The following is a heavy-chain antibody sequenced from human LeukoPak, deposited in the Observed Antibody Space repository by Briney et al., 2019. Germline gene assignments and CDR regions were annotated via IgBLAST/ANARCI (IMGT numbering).Heavy chain of an antibody. D-gene: IGHD3-10*01. CDR3: ARGRGYYGFHH. V-gene: IGHV3-11*01. CDR2: ITSSASAI. Sequence: GGSLRLSCAASGFIFGDYYMAWIRQSPGKGLEWIAYITSSASAIHYADSVRGRFTISRDNSKNSLFLQMHSLRVEDTAVYYCARGRGYYGFHHWGQGTLVTVSS. J-gene: IGHJ1*01. CDR1: GFIFGDYY.